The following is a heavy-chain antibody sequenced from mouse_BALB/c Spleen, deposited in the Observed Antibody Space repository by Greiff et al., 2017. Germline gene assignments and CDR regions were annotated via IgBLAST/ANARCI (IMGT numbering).Heavy chain of an antibody. V-gene: IGHV5-9-4*01. J-gene: IGHJ3*01. CDR2: ISSGGSYT. Sequence: EVMLVESGGGLVKPGGSLKLSCAASGFTFSSYAMSWVRRSPEKRLEWVAEISSGGSYTYYPDTVPGRFTISRDNAKNTLFLQMTSLRSEDTAMYYCARGGYGNLFAYWGQGTLVTVSA. CDR1: GFTFSSYA. CDR3: ARGGYGNLFAY. D-gene: IGHD2-10*02.